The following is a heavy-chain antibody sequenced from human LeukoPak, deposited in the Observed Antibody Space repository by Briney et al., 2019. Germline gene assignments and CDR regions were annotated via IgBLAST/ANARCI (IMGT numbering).Heavy chain of an antibody. J-gene: IGHJ4*02. CDR2: ISGSSGII. V-gene: IGHV3-48*01. D-gene: IGHD2-15*01. CDR1: GFTFNTYT. CDR3: ARPGSYGASFDY. Sequence: PGGSLRLSCAASGFTFNTYTMNWVRQAPGKGLEWVSYISGSSGIIDYADSGRGRFTISRDNAKNSLYLQMNSLRAEDTALYYCARPGSYGASFDYWGQGTLVTVSS.